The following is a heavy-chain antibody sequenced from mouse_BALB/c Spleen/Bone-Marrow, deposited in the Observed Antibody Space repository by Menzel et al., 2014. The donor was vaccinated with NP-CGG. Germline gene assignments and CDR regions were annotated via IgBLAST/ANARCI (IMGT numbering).Heavy chain of an antibody. Sequence: VQLQQSGPGLVAPSRILSITCTVSGFSLTSYGVHWVRQPPGKGLEWLGVIWAGGSTNYSSALMSRLSISKDNSKSQVFLKLNSLQTDDSAMYYCARDPFYYGSPHWYFDVWGAGTTVTVSS. D-gene: IGHD1-1*01. CDR1: GFSLTSYG. V-gene: IGHV2-9*02. J-gene: IGHJ1*01. CDR2: IWAGGST. CDR3: ARDPFYYGSPHWYFDV.